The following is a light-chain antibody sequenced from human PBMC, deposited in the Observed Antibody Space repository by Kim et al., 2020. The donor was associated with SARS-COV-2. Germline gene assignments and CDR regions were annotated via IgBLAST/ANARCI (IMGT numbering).Light chain of an antibody. CDR3: QQSHSSPQT. Sequence: SASVGDRVTIICRASYNINTYLNWYQQKPGKAPSLLIYATSNLQSGVPPRFSGSGSGTDFTLTINSLQSEDFATYYCQQSHSSPQTFGQGTKLEIK. CDR1: YNINTY. V-gene: IGKV1-39*01. J-gene: IGKJ1*01. CDR2: ATS.